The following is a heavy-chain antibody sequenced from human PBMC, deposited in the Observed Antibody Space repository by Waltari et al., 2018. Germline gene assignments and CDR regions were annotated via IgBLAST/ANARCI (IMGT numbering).Heavy chain of an antibody. V-gene: IGHV5-51*01. CDR3: ARTPWYSGSYYYFDY. CDR2: IYPGDSDT. J-gene: IGHJ4*02. D-gene: IGHD1-26*01. CDR1: GYSFTSYS. Sequence: EVQLVPSGEEVKKPGESLKISCKGSGYSFTSYSLGWVRQMPGKGLDWMGIIYPGDSDTRYSPSFQGQVTISADKSISTAYLQWSSLKASDTAMYYCARTPWYSGSYYYFDYWGQGTLVTVSS.